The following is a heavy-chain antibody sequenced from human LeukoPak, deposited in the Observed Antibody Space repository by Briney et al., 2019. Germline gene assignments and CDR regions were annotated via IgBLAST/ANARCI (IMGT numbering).Heavy chain of an antibody. D-gene: IGHD4-11*01. CDR1: GYTFTSHA. J-gene: IGHJ4*02. CDR2: ISANNGNT. CDR3: ARDGDTTVITKD. Sequence: ASVKVSCKASGYTFTSHAISWVRQAPGQGLEWMGWISANNGNTNYAQKLQGRVTMTTDTSTSTAYMELRSLRSDDTAVYYCARDGDTTVITKDWGQGTLVTVSS. V-gene: IGHV1-18*01.